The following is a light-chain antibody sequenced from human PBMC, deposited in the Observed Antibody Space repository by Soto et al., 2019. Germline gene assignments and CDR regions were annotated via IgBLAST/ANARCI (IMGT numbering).Light chain of an antibody. CDR1: QSLVYKDGNTY. CDR3: MQGSLWPPA. CDR2: QVS. V-gene: IGKV2-30*01. J-gene: IGKJ2*01. Sequence: DVVMTQSPLSLPVTLGQPASISCRSSQSLVYKDGNTYLNWFQQRPGQSPRRLIYQVSSRDSGVPERFSVSESVTDFTLKISSVEAEDVVVYYCMQGSLWPPAFGQGTMLEIK.